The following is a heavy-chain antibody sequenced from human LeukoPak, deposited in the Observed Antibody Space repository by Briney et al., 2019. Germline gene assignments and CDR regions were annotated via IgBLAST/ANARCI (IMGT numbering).Heavy chain of an antibody. J-gene: IGHJ4*02. V-gene: IGHV3-23*01. D-gene: IGHD2-21*02. CDR3: AKVPQTLGDYYFDY. Sequence: GGSLRLSCAASGFTFSNYAMNWVRQAPGKGLEWVSTIGSSGGSTYYADSVKGRFTISRDNSKNTLYLQMNSLRAEDTAVYYCAKVPQTLGDYYFDYWGQGTLVTVSS. CDR2: IGSSGGST. CDR1: GFTFSNYA.